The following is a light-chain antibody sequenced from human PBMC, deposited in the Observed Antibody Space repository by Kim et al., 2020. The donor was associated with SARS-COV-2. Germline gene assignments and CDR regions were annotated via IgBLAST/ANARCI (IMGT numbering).Light chain of an antibody. CDR1: QSVTDNN. V-gene: IGKV3-20*01. CDR3: QQYGTSSWT. CDR2: GAS. Sequence: SPGERATLSCRASQSVTDNNLVWYQQKPGQTPRLLIYGASSRPTGIPDRFSGSGSGTDFTLTISRLEFEDFAVYYCQQYGTSSWTFGQGTKVDIK. J-gene: IGKJ1*01.